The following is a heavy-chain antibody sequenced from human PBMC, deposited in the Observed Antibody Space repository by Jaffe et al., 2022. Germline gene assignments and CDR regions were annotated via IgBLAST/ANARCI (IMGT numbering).Heavy chain of an antibody. V-gene: IGHV4-38-2*01. CDR3: ARGGRRVTTFSHWFDP. Sequence: QVQLQESGPGLVKPSETLSLTCAVSGYSISSGYYWGWIRQPPGKGLEWIGSIYHSGSTYYNPSLKSRVTISVDTSKNQFSLKLSSVTAADTAVYYCARGGRRVTTFSHWFDPWGQGTLVTVSS. D-gene: IGHD4-17*01. CDR2: IYHSGST. CDR1: GYSISSGYY. J-gene: IGHJ5*02.